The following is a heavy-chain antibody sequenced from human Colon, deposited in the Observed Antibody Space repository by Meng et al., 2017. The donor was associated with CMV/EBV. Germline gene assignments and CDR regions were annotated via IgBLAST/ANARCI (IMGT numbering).Heavy chain of an antibody. Sequence: GGSLRLSCEASAFNFRSDAMSWVRQAPGKGPEWVSSISAGRQTTSYADSVKGRFTISRDNSKDTMYLQMNSLRVEDTAVYYCAKDSREYESSFDYWGQGTLVTVSS. CDR1: AFNFRSDA. CDR2: ISAGRQTT. CDR3: AKDSREYESSFDY. J-gene: IGHJ4*02. D-gene: IGHD2/OR15-2a*01. V-gene: IGHV3-23*03.